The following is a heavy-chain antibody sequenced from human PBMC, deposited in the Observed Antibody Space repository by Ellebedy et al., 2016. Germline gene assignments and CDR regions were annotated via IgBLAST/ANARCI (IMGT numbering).Heavy chain of an antibody. CDR3: ARDSPYGSGTYYFDH. V-gene: IGHV4-59*01. D-gene: IGHD3-10*01. CDR1: GGSIISYY. Sequence: SETLSLTCTVSGGSIISYYWSWIRQPPGKGLEWIGYIYYSGSTNYNPSLKSRVPISVDTSKNQFSLKLSSMTAADTAVYYCARDSPYGSGTYYFDHWGQGTLVTVSS. J-gene: IGHJ4*02. CDR2: IYYSGST.